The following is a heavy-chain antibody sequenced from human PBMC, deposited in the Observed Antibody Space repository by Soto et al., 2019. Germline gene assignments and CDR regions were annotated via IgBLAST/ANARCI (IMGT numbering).Heavy chain of an antibody. J-gene: IGHJ3*02. CDR2: IYWHDDK. Sequence: QITLKESGHTLVKPTQTLTLTCTFSGFSVGGSGVGVGWIRQPPGKALEWIGVIYWHDDKRYSSSLRNRITLTEDSSRNHVVLTLTNMVPEDAGTYYGAHSPDIVSPEAHGGFDIWGQGTMVTVS. D-gene: IGHD2-15*01. CDR1: GFSVGGSGVG. V-gene: IGHV2-5*01. CDR3: AHSPDIVSPEAHGGFDI.